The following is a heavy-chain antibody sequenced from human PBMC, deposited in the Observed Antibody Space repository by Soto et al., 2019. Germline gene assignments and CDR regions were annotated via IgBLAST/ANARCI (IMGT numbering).Heavy chain of an antibody. Sequence: SETLSLTCTVSGGSISSYYWSWIRQPPGKGLEWIGYMYYFGSTNYNPSLKSRVTMSVDTSKNQVSLKLSSVTAADTAVYYCARHSPDFDWLSQFDYWGQGTLVTVSS. J-gene: IGHJ4*02. CDR1: GGSISSYY. V-gene: IGHV4-59*08. CDR2: MYYFGST. D-gene: IGHD3-9*01. CDR3: ARHSPDFDWLSQFDY.